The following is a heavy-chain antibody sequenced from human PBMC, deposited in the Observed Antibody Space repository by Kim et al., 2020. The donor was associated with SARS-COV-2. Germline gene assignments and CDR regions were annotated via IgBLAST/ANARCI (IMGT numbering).Heavy chain of an antibody. D-gene: IGHD5-18*01. V-gene: IGHV3-9*01. Sequence: IGYADSVKDRFTMSRDNAKNTLYLQRNSLRAEDRALYYCAKGAGSYDFDYWRQGTLVTVSS. J-gene: IGHJ4*02. CDR2: I. CDR3: AKGAGSYDFDY.